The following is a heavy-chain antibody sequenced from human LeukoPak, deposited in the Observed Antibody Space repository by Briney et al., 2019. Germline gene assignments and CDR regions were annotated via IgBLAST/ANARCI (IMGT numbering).Heavy chain of an antibody. J-gene: IGHJ4*02. V-gene: IGHV3-11*06. Sequence: PGGSLRLSCAASGFTFRDYYMGWIRQAPGKGLEGVSYISSSSGYTNYADSVKGRFTISRDDAKNSLYLQMNSLRAEDTAVYYCARVDEGRNGVTVGYWGQGTLVTVSS. CDR1: GFTFRDYY. D-gene: IGHD2-8*01. CDR3: ARVDEGRNGVTVGY. CDR2: ISSSSGYT.